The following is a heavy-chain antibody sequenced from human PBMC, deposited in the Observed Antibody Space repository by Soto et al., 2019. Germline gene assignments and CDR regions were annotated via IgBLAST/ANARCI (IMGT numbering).Heavy chain of an antibody. CDR3: ARVRCRRDWDLIYYFDY. CDR2: IYYSGST. CDR1: GGSISSGDYY. D-gene: IGHD2-8*01. J-gene: IGHJ4*02. Sequence: PSETLSLTCTVSGGSISSGDYYWSWIRQPPGKGLEWIGYIYYSGSTYYNPSLKSRVTISVDTSKNQFSLKLSSVTAADTAVYYCARVRCRRDWDLIYYFDYWGQGTLVTVSS. V-gene: IGHV4-30-4*01.